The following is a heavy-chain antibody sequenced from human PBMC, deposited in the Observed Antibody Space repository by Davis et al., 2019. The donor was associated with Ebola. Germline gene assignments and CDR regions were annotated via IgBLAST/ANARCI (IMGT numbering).Heavy chain of an antibody. Sequence: MPSQTLSLTCTVSGGPISSGGYYWSWIRQHPGKGLEWIGYIYYSGRTYYNPSLKSRVTISVDTSKNKFSLKVSSATAADTAVYYCARWYCSGGSCKGMDVWGQGTTVTVSS. D-gene: IGHD2-15*01. CDR3: ARWYCSGGSCKGMDV. V-gene: IGHV4-31*03. CDR2: IYYSGRT. J-gene: IGHJ6*02. CDR1: GGPISSGGYY.